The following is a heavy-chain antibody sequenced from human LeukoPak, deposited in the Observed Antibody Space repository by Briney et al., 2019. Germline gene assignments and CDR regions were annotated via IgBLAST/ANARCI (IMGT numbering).Heavy chain of an antibody. CDR2: IKEDGSKE. CDR1: GFTFSSYW. V-gene: IGHV3-7*01. CDR3: ARWNWFPDY. Sequence: GGSLRLFCAASGFTFSSYWMTWVRQAPGKGQEWVANIKEDGSKEYYVDSVKGRFTISRDNAKTSLYLQMNSLRADDTAVYYCARWNWFPDYWGQGTLVTVSS. J-gene: IGHJ4*02. D-gene: IGHD1-7*01.